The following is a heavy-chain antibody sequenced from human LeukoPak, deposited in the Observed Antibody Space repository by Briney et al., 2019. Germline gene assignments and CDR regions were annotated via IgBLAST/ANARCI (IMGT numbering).Heavy chain of an antibody. D-gene: IGHD2-21*02. CDR2: ITGSGGTT. CDR1: GFTFSGHG. J-gene: IGHJ6*03. V-gene: IGHV3-23*01. Sequence: GGSLRLSCAASGFTFSGHGMSWVRQAPGKGLEWISGITGSGGTTYYARSLRGRFTTSRDNSKNMFYLQVKSLRVEDTAVYYCAKSVTADYSYYMDVWGKGATVTVSS. CDR3: AKSVTADYSYYMDV.